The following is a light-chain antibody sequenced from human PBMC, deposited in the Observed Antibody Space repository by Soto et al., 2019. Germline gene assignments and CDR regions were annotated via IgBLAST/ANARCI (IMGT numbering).Light chain of an antibody. V-gene: IGLV2-14*01. CDR1: SSDIGGYNS. J-gene: IGLJ1*01. Sequence: SVLTQPASVSGSPGQSIAISCTGTSSDIGGYNSVSWYQQHPGKAPKLMIYNVSNRPSGVSDRFSGPKSGNTASLTISGLQAEDEADYYCSSYTSSSTYVFGTGTKVTVL. CDR3: SSYTSSSTYV. CDR2: NVS.